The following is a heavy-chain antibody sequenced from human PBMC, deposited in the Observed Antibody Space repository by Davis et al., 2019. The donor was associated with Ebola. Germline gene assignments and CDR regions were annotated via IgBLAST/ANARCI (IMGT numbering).Heavy chain of an antibody. V-gene: IGHV3-48*01. CDR3: AKDGAGGDYRFDY. CDR1: GFTFSSYS. CDR2: ISSSSTI. D-gene: IGHD4-17*01. Sequence: GESLKISCAASGFTFSSYSMNWVRQAPGKGLEWVSYISSSSTIYYADSVKGRFTISRDNSKNTLYLQVNSLRAEDTAVYYCAKDGAGGDYRFDYWGQGTLVTVSS. J-gene: IGHJ4*02.